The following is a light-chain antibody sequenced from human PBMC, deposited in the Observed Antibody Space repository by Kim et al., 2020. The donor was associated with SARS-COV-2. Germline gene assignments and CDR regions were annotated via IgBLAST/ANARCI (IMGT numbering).Light chain of an antibody. J-gene: IGLJ3*02. CDR2: ETY. CDR3: ATWDSSLSAWV. V-gene: IGLV1-51*01. Sequence: GQKVTISVYGSDANIGSNYMSRYQQLPGTTPKLLIYETYKRPSGIPDRFSASRSGTSATLDITGLQTGDEADYYCATWDSSLSAWVFGAGTQLTVL. CDR1: DANIGSNY.